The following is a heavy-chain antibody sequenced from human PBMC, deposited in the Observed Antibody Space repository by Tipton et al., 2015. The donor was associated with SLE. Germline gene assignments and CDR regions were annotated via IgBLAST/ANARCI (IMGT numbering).Heavy chain of an antibody. CDR1: EFTFSDYS. V-gene: IGHV3-21*03. Sequence: GSLRLSCAASEFTFSDYSMNWVRQAPGRGLEWVSSISGFGTHIYYADSVKGRLTISRDNAKKSVYLQMNSLRAEDTAVYYCAMGRGWFREFDYWGQGTLVTVSS. CDR3: AMGRGWFREFDY. J-gene: IGHJ4*02. D-gene: IGHD3-10*01. CDR2: ISGFGTHI.